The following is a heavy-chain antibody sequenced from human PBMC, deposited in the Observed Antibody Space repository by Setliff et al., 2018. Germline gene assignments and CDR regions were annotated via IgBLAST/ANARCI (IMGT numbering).Heavy chain of an antibody. CDR2: ISYEGIDK. CDR3: ARDPQQLVIRYYFDY. V-gene: IGHV3-30*04. D-gene: IGHD6-6*01. J-gene: IGHJ4*02. Sequence: PGGSLRLSCAASGFTFSSYALHWVRQAPGKGLEWVTLISYEGIDKYYADSVKGRFTVSRDNSKNTLYSQMNSLRAEDTAFYYCARDPQQLVIRYYFDYWGQGTLVTVSS. CDR1: GFTFSSYA.